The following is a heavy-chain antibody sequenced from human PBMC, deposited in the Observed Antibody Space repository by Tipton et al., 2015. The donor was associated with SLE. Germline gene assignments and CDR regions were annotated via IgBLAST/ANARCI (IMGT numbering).Heavy chain of an antibody. J-gene: IGHJ5*02. CDR1: GFIFSNYW. D-gene: IGHD6-25*01. CDR3: ARRRAATGLFSERGWFDP. Sequence: QLVQSGGGLVQPGGSLRLSCAASGFIFSNYWMHWVRQAPGKGLEWVSAISGSGGSTYYTDSVKGRFTISRDNSKNTVYLQMNSLRAEDTAVYYCARRRAATGLFSERGWFDPWGQGALVTVSS. V-gene: IGHV3-23*04. CDR2: ISGSGGST.